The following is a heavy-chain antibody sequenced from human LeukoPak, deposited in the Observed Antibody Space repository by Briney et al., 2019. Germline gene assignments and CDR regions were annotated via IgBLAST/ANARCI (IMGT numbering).Heavy chain of an antibody. CDR1: GGSISTYY. J-gene: IGHJ4*02. D-gene: IGHD6-13*01. CDR2: IYYSGIT. CDR3: AKRGSNTWSDFDY. Sequence: SETLSLTCTVSGGSISTYYWSWIRQPPGKGLEWIGYIYYSGITNYNPSLKSRATISVDTSKNQFSLKLNSVTVADTAVYYCAKRGSNTWSDFDYWGQGTLVTVSS. V-gene: IGHV4-59*08.